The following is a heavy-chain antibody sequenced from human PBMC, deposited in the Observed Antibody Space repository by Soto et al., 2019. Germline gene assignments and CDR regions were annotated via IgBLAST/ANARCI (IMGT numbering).Heavy chain of an antibody. CDR2: IIPIFGTA. CDR1: GGTFSSYA. Sequence: QVQLVQSGAEVKKPGSSVKVSCKASGGTFSSYAISWVRQAPGQGLVWMGGIIPIFGTANYAQKFQGRVTITADESTSTAYMELSSLRSEDTAVYYCARGYCSGGSCYSGYEYFQHWGQGTLVTVSS. V-gene: IGHV1-69*01. J-gene: IGHJ1*01. D-gene: IGHD2-15*01. CDR3: ARGYCSGGSCYSGYEYFQH.